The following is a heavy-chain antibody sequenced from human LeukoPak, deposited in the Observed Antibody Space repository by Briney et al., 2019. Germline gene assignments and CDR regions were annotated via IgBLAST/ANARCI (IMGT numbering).Heavy chain of an antibody. Sequence: GGSLRLSCAASGFTVSSNYMSWVRQAPGKGLEWVSVIYSGGSTYYADSVKGRFTISRDNSKNTLYLQMYSLRAEDTAVYYCARGTYYYDSSGRDYWGQGTLVTVSS. D-gene: IGHD3-22*01. CDR3: ARGTYYYDSSGRDY. V-gene: IGHV3-53*01. J-gene: IGHJ4*02. CDR1: GFTVSSNY. CDR2: IYSGGST.